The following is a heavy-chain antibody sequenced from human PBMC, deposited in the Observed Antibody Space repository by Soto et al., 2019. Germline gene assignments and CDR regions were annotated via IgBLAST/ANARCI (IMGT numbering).Heavy chain of an antibody. J-gene: IGHJ5*02. D-gene: IGHD2-8*01. V-gene: IGHV3-21*01. CDR2: ISGSSTFI. CDR1: GITFSSYS. Sequence: PGGSLRLSCAASGITFSSYSMNWVRQTPGEGLEWVSSISGSSTFIYYADSVKGRFTISRDNAKNSLYLQMNSLRADDSALYYCARGSSDGWVYSAWGQGTLVTVSS. CDR3: ARGSSDGWVYSA.